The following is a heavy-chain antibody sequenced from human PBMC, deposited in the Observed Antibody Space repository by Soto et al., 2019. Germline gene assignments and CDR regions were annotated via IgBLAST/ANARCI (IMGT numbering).Heavy chain of an antibody. CDR1: GFTFSGSA. CDR3: TRTYGQITGTDY. V-gene: IGHV3-73*01. J-gene: IGHJ4*02. D-gene: IGHD1-20*01. Sequence: GGSLRLSCAASGFTFSGSAMHWVRQASGKGLEWVGRIRSKDNSYATAYAASVKGRFTISRDDSKNTAYLQMNSLKTEDTAVYYCTRTYGQITGTDYWGQGTLVTVSS. CDR2: IRSKDNSYAT.